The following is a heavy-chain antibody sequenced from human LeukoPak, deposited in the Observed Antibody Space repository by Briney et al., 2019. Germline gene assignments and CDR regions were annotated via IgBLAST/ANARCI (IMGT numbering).Heavy chain of an antibody. CDR3: ARTQQQLALYYYYYYMDV. CDR1: GFTFSSYW. V-gene: IGHV3-7*01. D-gene: IGHD6-13*01. J-gene: IGHJ6*03. Sequence: GGSLRLSCAASGFTFSSYWMSWVRQAPGKGLEWVANIKQDGSEKYYVDSVKGRFTISRDNAKNSLYLQMNSLRAEDTAVYYCARTQQQLALYYYYYYMDVWGKGTTVTVSS. CDR2: IKQDGSEK.